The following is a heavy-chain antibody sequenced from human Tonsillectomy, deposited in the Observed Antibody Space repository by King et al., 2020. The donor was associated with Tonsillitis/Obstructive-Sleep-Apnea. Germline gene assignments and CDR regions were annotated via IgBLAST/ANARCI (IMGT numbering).Heavy chain of an antibody. D-gene: IGHD6-13*01. CDR3: ARLLYSSSWSHGYYYMDV. J-gene: IGHJ6*03. Sequence: QLQESGPGLVKPSETLSLTCTVSGGAISSSGHYWGWIRQPPGKGLEWIGSTYYSGSTSYNPSLKSRVTISVDTSKNTFSLKVRSVTASDTAVYYCARLLYSSSWSHGYYYMDVWGKGTTVTVSS. CDR1: GGAISSSGHY. V-gene: IGHV4-39*01. CDR2: TYYSGST.